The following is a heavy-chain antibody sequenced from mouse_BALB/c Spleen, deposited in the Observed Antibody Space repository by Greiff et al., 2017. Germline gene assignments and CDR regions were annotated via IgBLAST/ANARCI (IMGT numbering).Heavy chain of an antibody. Sequence: QVQLQQSGAELAKPGASVKMSCKASGYTFTSYWMHWVKQRPGQGLEWIGYINPSTGYTEYNQKFKDKATLTADKSSSTAYMQLSSLTSEDSAVYYSARSSNYPAGFAYWGQGTLVTVSA. CDR3: ARSSNYPAGFAY. D-gene: IGHD2-5*01. CDR1: GYTFTSYW. V-gene: IGHV1-7*01. J-gene: IGHJ3*01. CDR2: INPSTGYT.